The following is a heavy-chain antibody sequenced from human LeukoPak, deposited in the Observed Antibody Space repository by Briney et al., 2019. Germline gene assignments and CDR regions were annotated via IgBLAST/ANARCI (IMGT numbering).Heavy chain of an antibody. J-gene: IGHJ5*02. Sequence: GGSLRLSCAASGFTFSDYYMSWVRQAPGKGLEWVSAISGSGGSTYYADSVKGRFTISRDNSKNTLYLQMNSLRVEDTAVYYCAKDSMSSKDYNWFDPWGQGTLVTVSS. CDR3: AKDSMSSKDYNWFDP. CDR2: ISGSGGST. CDR1: GFTFSDYY. D-gene: IGHD2/OR15-2a*01. V-gene: IGHV3-23*01.